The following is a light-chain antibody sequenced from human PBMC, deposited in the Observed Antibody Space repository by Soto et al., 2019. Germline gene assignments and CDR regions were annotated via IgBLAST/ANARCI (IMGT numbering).Light chain of an antibody. CDR2: GAS. CDR3: QQYNTWTPIT. CDR1: HSVSSSY. Sequence: EVVLTQSPGTLSLSPGERSTLSCRAGHSVSSSYLAWYQQKPGQAPRLPIYGASSRATGIPDRFSGSGSGTEFTLTISSLQSEDFAVYYCQQYNTWTPITFGQGTRLEI. V-gene: IGKV3-20*01. J-gene: IGKJ5*01.